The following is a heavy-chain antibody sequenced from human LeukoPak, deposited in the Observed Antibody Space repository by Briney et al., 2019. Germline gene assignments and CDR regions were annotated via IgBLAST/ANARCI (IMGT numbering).Heavy chain of an antibody. CDR2: IKQDGSEK. D-gene: IGHD1-26*01. J-gene: IGHJ4*02. CDR3: AAGEIVGVNDY. Sequence: GGSLRLSCAASGFTFSSYWMSWVRQAPGKGLGWVANIKQDGSEKYYVDSVKGRFTISRDNAKNSLYLQMNSLRAEDTAVYYCAAGEIVGVNDYWGQGTLVTVSS. V-gene: IGHV3-7*01. CDR1: GFTFSSYW.